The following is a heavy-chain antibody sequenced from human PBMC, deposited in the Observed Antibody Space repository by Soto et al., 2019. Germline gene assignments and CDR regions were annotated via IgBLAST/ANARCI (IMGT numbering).Heavy chain of an antibody. Sequence: QVQLQQWGAGLLKPSETLSLTCAVYGGSFSGYYWSWIRQPPGKGLEWIGEINHSGSTNYNPSLKSRVTISVDTSKNQFSLKLSSVTAADTAVYYCARGRGRTYYYDSSGYYFDYWGQGTLVTVSS. V-gene: IGHV4-34*01. D-gene: IGHD3-22*01. CDR2: INHSGST. CDR3: ARGRGRTYYYDSSGYYFDY. CDR1: GGSFSGYY. J-gene: IGHJ4*02.